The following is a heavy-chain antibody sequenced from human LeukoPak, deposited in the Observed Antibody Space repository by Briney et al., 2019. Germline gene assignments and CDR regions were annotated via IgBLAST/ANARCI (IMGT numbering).Heavy chain of an antibody. CDR1: GFTVSSDY. Sequence: GGSLRLSCAASGFTVSSDYKTWVRQAPGKGLEWVSLLNSVGTTYYTDSVKGRFTISRDNSNNTLYLQMNSLRADDTALYYCARAYSYAFHVWGQGTMVTVSS. CDR3: ARAYSYAFHV. J-gene: IGHJ3*01. V-gene: IGHV3-66*01. D-gene: IGHD2-15*01. CDR2: LNSVGTT.